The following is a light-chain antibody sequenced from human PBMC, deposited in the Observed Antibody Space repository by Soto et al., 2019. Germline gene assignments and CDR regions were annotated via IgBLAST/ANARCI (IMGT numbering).Light chain of an antibody. J-gene: IGKJ1*01. CDR1: QSASSY. CDR3: QQRSNWHTWT. Sequence: EIMLTQSPATLSLSPGERATLSCRASQSASSYLAWYQQKPGQAPRLLIYDASSRASGIPARFSGSGSGTDFTLTISSLEPEDFAIYYCQQRSNWHTWTFGQGTKVDIK. CDR2: DAS. V-gene: IGKV3-11*01.